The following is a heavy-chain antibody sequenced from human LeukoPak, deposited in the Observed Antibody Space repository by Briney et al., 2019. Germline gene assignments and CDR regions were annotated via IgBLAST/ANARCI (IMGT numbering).Heavy chain of an antibody. V-gene: IGHV1-8*02. D-gene: IGHD6-13*01. J-gene: IGHJ5*02. CDR2: MKPNSGNT. CDR1: GYTYTSYD. Sequence: ASVKDSCKASGYTYTSYDINGVRQAPGQGLDWMGWMKPNSGNTGYAQKLQGRATMTRNTSISTAYMELSSLRSEDTAVYYCARAGAAADWFDPWGQGTLVTVSS. CDR3: ARAGAAADWFDP.